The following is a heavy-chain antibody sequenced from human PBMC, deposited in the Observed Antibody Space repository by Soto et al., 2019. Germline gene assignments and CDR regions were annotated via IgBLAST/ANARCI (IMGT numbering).Heavy chain of an antibody. J-gene: IGHJ4*02. CDR1: GFTVSSNY. Sequence: GGSLRLSCAASGFTVSSNYMSWVRRAPGKGLEWVSVIYSGGSTYYADSVKGRFTISRDNSKNTLYLQMNSLRAEDTAVYYCARDKLHYFDYWGQGTLVTVSS. D-gene: IGHD1-26*01. CDR3: ARDKLHYFDY. CDR2: IYSGGST. V-gene: IGHV3-53*01.